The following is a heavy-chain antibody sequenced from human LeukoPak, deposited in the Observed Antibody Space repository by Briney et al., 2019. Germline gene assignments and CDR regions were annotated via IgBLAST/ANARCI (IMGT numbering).Heavy chain of an antibody. D-gene: IGHD2-2*02. V-gene: IGHV4-39*01. Sequence: SETLSLTCTVSGGSISSSRYYWGWIRQPPGKGLEWIGSIYYSGSTYYNPSLKSRVTISVDTSKNQFSLKLSSVTAADTAVYYCARAYCSSTSCYTGGFDYWGQGTLVTVSS. CDR2: IYYSGST. CDR3: ARAYCSSTSCYTGGFDY. CDR1: GGSISSSRYY. J-gene: IGHJ4*02.